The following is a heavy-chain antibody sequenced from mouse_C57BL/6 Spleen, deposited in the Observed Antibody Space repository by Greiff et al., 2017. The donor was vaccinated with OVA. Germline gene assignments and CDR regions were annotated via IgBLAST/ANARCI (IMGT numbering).Heavy chain of an antibody. Sequence: QVQLQQPGAELVKPGASVKLSCKASGYTFTSYWMQWVKQRPGQGLEWIGEIDPSDSYTNYNQKFKGKATLTVDTSSSTAYMQLSSLTSEDSAVYYCARGGYGSSSLYYAMDYWGQGTSVTVSS. CDR2: IDPSDSYT. CDR1: GYTFTSYW. J-gene: IGHJ4*01. CDR3: ARGGYGSSSLYYAMDY. V-gene: IGHV1-50*01. D-gene: IGHD1-1*01.